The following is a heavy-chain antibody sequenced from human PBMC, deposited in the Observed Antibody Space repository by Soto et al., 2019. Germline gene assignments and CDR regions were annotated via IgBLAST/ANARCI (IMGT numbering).Heavy chain of an antibody. Sequence: QVQLQESGPTLVKPSETLALTCTVPGGSIRSHCWAWIRQPPGEGLDWIGCICNRGTTNDNPSLQRRVAIAVAITNNQFYFQLSSVTAADTAFCYCAGGEYMAVTTRCIMDAWGEETTVAVS. CDR3: AGGEYMAVTTRCIMDA. V-gene: IGHV4-59*03. J-gene: IGHJ6*02. CDR2: ICNRGTT. D-gene: IGHD4-4*01. CDR1: GGSIRSHC.